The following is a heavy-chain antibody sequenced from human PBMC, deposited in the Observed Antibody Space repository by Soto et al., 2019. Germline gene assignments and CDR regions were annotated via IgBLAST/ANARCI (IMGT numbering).Heavy chain of an antibody. Sequence: PSETLSLTCTVSGGSISSYYWSWIRQPPGKGLEWIGYIYYSGSTNYNPSLKSRANISVDTSKNQFSLKLSSVTAADTAVYYCSRCPGGSLYFDYIWGSYRNDYYYYYMDIWGKGTTVTVSS. CDR1: GGSISSYY. CDR2: IYYSGST. D-gene: IGHD3-16*02. J-gene: IGHJ6*03. CDR3: SRCPGGSLYFDYIWGSYRNDYYYYYMDI. V-gene: IGHV4-59*01.